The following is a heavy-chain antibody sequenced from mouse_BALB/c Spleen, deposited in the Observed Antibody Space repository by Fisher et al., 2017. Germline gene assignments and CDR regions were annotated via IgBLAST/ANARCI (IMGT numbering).Heavy chain of an antibody. Sequence: KFKGKATLTVDKSSSTAHMQLKSLTSEDSAVYYCARGEGTMITTDAMDYWGQGTSVTVSS. CDR3: ARGEGTMITTDAMDY. D-gene: IGHD2-4*01. V-gene: IGHV1-42*01. J-gene: IGHJ4*01.